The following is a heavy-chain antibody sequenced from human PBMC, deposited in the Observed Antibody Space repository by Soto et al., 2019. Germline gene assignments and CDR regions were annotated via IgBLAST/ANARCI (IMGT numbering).Heavy chain of an antibody. D-gene: IGHD3-22*01. V-gene: IGHV3-30-3*01. CDR1: GFTFSSYA. Sequence: QVQLVESGGGVVQPGRSLRLSCAASGFTFSSYAMHWVRQAPGKGLEWVAVISYDVSNKYYADSVKGRFTTSRDNSKNTLYLQMNSLRAEDTAVYYGATDAGRITMIVGVTYFDYWGQGTMVTVSS. J-gene: IGHJ4*02. CDR2: ISYDVSNK. CDR3: ATDAGRITMIVGVTYFDY.